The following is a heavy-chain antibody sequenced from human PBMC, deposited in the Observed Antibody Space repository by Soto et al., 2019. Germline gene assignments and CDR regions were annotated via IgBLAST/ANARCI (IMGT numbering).Heavy chain of an antibody. J-gene: IGHJ3*02. V-gene: IGHV5-51*03. D-gene: IGHD2-2*01. Sequence: EVQLVQSGAEVKKPGESLKISCKGSGYSFTSYWIGWVRQMPGKGLEWMGIIYPGDSDTRYSPSFQGQVTISADKSISTASLQWSSLKASDTAMYYCARGLVVVPAAASYDAFDIWGQGTMVTVSS. CDR2: IYPGDSDT. CDR1: GYSFTSYW. CDR3: ARGLVVVPAAASYDAFDI.